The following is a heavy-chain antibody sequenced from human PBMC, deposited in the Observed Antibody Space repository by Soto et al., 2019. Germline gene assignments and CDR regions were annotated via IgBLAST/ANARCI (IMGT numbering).Heavy chain of an antibody. V-gene: IGHV1-8*01. J-gene: IGHJ6*04. CDR2: MNPNSGNT. Sequence: VKVSCKASGYTFTSYDINWVRQATGQGLEWMGWMNPNSGNTGYAQKFQGRVTMTRNTSISTAYMELSSLRSEDTAVYYCARAYYDIWIAYYVRGVGTRGVMDVCPEGITVTVSS. D-gene: IGHD3-3*01. CDR1: GYTFTSYD. CDR3: ARAYYDIWIAYYVRGVGTRGVMDV.